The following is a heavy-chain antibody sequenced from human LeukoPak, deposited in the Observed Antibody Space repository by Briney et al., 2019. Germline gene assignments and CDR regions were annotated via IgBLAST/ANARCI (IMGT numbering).Heavy chain of an antibody. CDR2: IKEDGSEK. V-gene: IGHV3-7*03. CDR1: GFTFNGDW. Sequence: PGGSLRLSCAASGFTFNGDWMSWVRQAPGKGLECVANIKEDGSEKYYVDSVKGRFTISRDNAKNSLYLQMNSLRAEDTAVYYCAREYGYSYGTVWGQGTLVTVSS. CDR3: AREYGYSYGTV. J-gene: IGHJ4*02. D-gene: IGHD5-18*01.